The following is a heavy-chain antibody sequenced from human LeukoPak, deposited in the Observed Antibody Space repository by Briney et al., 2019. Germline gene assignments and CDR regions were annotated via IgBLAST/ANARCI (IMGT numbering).Heavy chain of an antibody. J-gene: IGHJ4*02. CDR3: ARCSRYSSGWYSDY. CDR1: GFTFSSYW. V-gene: IGHV3-7*01. D-gene: IGHD6-19*01. Sequence: GGSLRLSCAASGFTFSSYWMSWVRQAPGKGLEWVANIKQDGSEKYYVDSVKGRLTISRDKAKNSLYLQMNSLRAEDTAVYYCARCSRYSSGWYSDYWGQGTLVTVSS. CDR2: IKQDGSEK.